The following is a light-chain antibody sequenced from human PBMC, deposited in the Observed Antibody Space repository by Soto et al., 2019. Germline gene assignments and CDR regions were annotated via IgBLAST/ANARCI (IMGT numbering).Light chain of an antibody. CDR3: CSYAGSSTFA. CDR2: EGS. CDR1: RSDVGSYNL. J-gene: IGLJ2*01. V-gene: IGLV2-23*03. Sequence: QSALTEPAFVSGSPGQSITISCTGTRSDVGSYNLVSWYQQHPGKAPKLMIYEGSKRPSGVSTRFSGSKSGNTASLTISGLQAEDEADYYCCSYAGSSTFAFGGGTKLTVL.